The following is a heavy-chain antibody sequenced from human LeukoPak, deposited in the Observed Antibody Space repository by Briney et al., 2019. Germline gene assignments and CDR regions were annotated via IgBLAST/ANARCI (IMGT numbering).Heavy chain of an antibody. V-gene: IGHV3-23*01. D-gene: IGHD3-10*01. CDR1: GFTFGSYG. J-gene: IGHJ4*02. CDR2: ISGSGGST. Sequence: PGRSLRLSCAASGFTFGSYGMSWVRQAPGKGLEWVSAISGSGGSTYYADSVKGRFTISRDNSKNTLYLQMNSLRAEDTAVYYCAKGRGVRGLPFDYWGQGTLVTVSS. CDR3: AKGRGVRGLPFDY.